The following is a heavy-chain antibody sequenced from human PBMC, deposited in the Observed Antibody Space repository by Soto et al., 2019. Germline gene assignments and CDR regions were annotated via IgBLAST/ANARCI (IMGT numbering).Heavy chain of an antibody. D-gene: IGHD6-19*01. CDR3: ARSPDSSGRNCVDY. CDR2: IWYDGSNT. Sequence: GGSLRLSCAASGFTFSSYAMHWVRQAPGKGLEWVGFIWYDGSNTFYAESVKGRFTISRDNSKNTLYLQMNSLRAEDTAVYYCARSPDSSGRNCVDYWGQGTLVSVSS. V-gene: IGHV3-30*02. J-gene: IGHJ4*02. CDR1: GFTFSSYA.